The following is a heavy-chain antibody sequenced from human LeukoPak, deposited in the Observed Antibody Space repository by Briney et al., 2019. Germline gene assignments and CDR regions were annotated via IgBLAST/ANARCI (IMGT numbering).Heavy chain of an antibody. V-gene: IGHV1-46*01. J-gene: IGHJ5*02. CDR2: INPVDGST. CDR1: GYTFTTYF. CDR3: AGGAQFTIFEPFDP. Sequence: ASVKVSCKASGYTFTTYFMYWVRQAPGQGLEWMGIINPVDGSTTYAQKFQGRVTLTRDMSTSIVYMELSSLKSEDTAVYYCAGGAQFTIFEPFDPWGQGTLVTVSS. D-gene: IGHD3-3*01.